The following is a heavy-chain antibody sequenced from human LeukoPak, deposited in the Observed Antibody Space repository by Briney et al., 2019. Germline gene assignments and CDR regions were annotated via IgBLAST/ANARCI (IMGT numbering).Heavy chain of an antibody. J-gene: IGHJ4*02. CDR3: ARGSDGWLHFDRPFDY. V-gene: IGHV1-2*02. D-gene: IGHD5-24*01. CDR1: GYTFTGYY. CDR2: INPNSGGT. Sequence: ASVKVSCKASGYTFTGYYMHWVRQAPGQGLEWMGWINPNSGGTNYAQKFQGRVAMISDTSISTAYMELSRLRSDDTAVYYCARGSDGWLHFDRPFDYWGQGTLVTVSS.